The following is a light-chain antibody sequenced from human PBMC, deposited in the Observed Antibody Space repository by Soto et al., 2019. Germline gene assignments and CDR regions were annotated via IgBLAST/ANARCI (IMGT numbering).Light chain of an antibody. CDR2: DAS. Sequence: EIVLTQSPATLSLSPGERATLSCRASQSVSSYLAWYQQKPGQAPRLLIYDASNRATGIPARFSGSGSGTDFTLTISSVAPEDFAVYYRLQRSYLWTFGQGTKVEIK. CDR1: QSVSSY. J-gene: IGKJ1*01. CDR3: LQRSYLWT. V-gene: IGKV3-11*01.